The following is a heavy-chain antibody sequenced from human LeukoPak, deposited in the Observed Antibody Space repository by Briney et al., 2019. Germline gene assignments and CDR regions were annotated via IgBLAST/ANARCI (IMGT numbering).Heavy chain of an antibody. CDR2: ISGSGDST. J-gene: IGHJ4*02. CDR1: GFTFSSYA. D-gene: IGHD3-10*01. CDR3: AKGIGSGSYYLFDY. Sequence: GGSLRLSCAASGFTFSSYAMSWVRQAPGKGLEWVSAISGSGDSTYYADPVKGRFTISRVNSKNTLYLQMNSLRAEDTAVYYCAKGIGSGSYYLFDYWGQGTLVTVSS. V-gene: IGHV3-23*01.